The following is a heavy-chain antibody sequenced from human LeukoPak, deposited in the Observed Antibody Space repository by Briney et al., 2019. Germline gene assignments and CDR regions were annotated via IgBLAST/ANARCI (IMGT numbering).Heavy chain of an antibody. J-gene: IGHJ4*02. Sequence: GGSLRLSCAASGLTFSSYWMHWVRQAPGKGLVWVAVIWYDGSNKYYADSVKGRFTISRDNSKNTLYLQMNSLRAEDTAVYYCARERLGELSLVDYWGQGTLVTVSS. CDR1: GLTFSSYW. CDR3: ARERLGELSLVDY. CDR2: IWYDGSNK. V-gene: IGHV3-33*08. D-gene: IGHD3-16*02.